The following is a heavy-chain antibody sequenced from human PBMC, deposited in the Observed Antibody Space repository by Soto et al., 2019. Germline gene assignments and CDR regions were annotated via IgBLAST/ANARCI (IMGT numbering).Heavy chain of an antibody. CDR1: GFSFSDHY. Sequence: EVQLVESGGGLVQPGGSLRLSCAASGFSFSDHYMDWVRQAPGKGLEWVGRIRNKANSYTTKYAASVEGRFTISSDDSQNSLYLQMNSLKTEDTAVYYCARGGYCSTTSCYSDYYGMDVWGQGTTVTVSS. V-gene: IGHV3-72*01. CDR3: ARGGYCSTTSCYSDYYGMDV. J-gene: IGHJ6*02. CDR2: IRNKANSYTT. D-gene: IGHD2-2*01.